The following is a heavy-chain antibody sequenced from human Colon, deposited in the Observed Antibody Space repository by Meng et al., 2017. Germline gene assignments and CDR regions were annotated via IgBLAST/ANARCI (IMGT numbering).Heavy chain of an antibody. D-gene: IGHD2-15*01. CDR2: IIPAAGSA. J-gene: IGHJ5*02. CDR1: AGTFRIYH. Sequence: QVQPVQSGPEMKKPSTSVKFSCKTSAGTFRIYHFAWVRQAPGQGLEWIGSIIPAAGSAKYAQRFQGRVTITADIATNTAYMELRSLRSDDTAVYYCARGGSALTIMGSLDPWGQGTLVTVSS. V-gene: IGHV1-69*06. CDR3: ARGGSALTIMGSLDP.